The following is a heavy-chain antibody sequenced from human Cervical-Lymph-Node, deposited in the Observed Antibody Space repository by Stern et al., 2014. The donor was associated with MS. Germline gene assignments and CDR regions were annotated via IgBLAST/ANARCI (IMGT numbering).Heavy chain of an antibody. CDR2: TCPGESDP. V-gene: IGHV5-51*01. Sequence: EVQLVQSGAEVKEPGESLKISCKASGFSLSNFWIGWVRQTPGKGLEWMGATCPGESDPRYSPSLQGQVPISADKSIDTAYIQWNNLKASDTAIYYCARSGTGAFDIWGQGTMVTVSS. CDR3: ARSGTGAFDI. D-gene: IGHD3/OR15-3a*01. J-gene: IGHJ3*02. CDR1: GFSLSNFW.